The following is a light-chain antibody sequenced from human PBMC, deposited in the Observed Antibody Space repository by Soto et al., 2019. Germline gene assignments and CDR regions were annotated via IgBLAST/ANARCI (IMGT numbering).Light chain of an antibody. CDR1: QSISSW. Sequence: DIQMTQSPSTLSASVGDRVTITCRASQSISSWLAWYQQKPGKDPKLLIYKASSLESGVPSRFIGSGSWTEFSLTISSLQPDDFETYYCQQYNSFPLTFGGGTKVEIK. V-gene: IGKV1-5*03. CDR2: KAS. J-gene: IGKJ4*01. CDR3: QQYNSFPLT.